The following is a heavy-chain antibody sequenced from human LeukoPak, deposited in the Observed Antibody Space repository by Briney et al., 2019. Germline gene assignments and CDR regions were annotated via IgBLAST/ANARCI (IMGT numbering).Heavy chain of an antibody. D-gene: IGHD3-16*01. V-gene: IGHV3-15*01. CDR2: IKSKTDGGTT. Sequence: GGSLRLSCAASGFTFSNAWMSWVRQAPGKGLEWVGRIKSKTDGGTTDYAAPVKGRFTISRDDSKNTLYLQMNSLKTEDTAVYYCTTDVPPDKKRKGGMGAFDIWGQGTMVTVSS. CDR1: GFTFSNAW. J-gene: IGHJ3*02. CDR3: TTDVPPDKKRKGGMGAFDI.